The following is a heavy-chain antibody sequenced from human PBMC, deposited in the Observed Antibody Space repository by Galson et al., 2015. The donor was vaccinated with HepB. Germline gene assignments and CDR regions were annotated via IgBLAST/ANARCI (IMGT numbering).Heavy chain of an antibody. CDR1: GASISSGGFH. D-gene: IGHD4-11*01. J-gene: IGHJ5*02. V-gene: IGHV4-31*03. Sequence: TLSLTCTVSGASISSGGFHWSWIRQRPGKGLEWIGYVYYTGSTYYNPSVKSRITISVDKSRNQFSLKLTSVTAADTAMYFCARGGNYEPWFDPWGQGTLVTVAS. CDR2: VYYTGST. CDR3: ARGGNYEPWFDP.